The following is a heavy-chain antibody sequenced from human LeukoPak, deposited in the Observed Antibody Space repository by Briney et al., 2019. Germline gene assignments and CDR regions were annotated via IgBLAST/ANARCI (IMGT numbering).Heavy chain of an antibody. V-gene: IGHV4-59*12. J-gene: IGHJ6*03. D-gene: IGHD2-2*02. CDR2: IYYSGST. Sequence: SETLSLTCTVSGGSISSYYWSWIRQPPGKGLEWIGYIYYSGSTNYNPSLKSRVTISVDTSKNQFSLKLSSVTAADTAVYYCVREGYGCSSTSCYTGDYYYYYMDVWGKGTTVTISS. CDR1: GGSISSYY. CDR3: VREGYGCSSTSCYTGDYYYYYMDV.